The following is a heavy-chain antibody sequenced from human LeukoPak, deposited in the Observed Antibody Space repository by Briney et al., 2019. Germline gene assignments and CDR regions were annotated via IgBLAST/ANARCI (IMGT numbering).Heavy chain of an antibody. J-gene: IGHJ6*02. CDR2: IRSKAYGGTT. CDR3: TRDRRPWGSSYYYYGMDV. CDR1: GFTFGDYA. Sequence: GGSLRLSCTASGFTFGDYAMSWVRQAPGKGLEWVGFIRSKAYGGTTEYAASVKGRFTISRDDSKSIAYLRMNSLKTEDTAVYYCTRDRRPWGSSYYYYGMDVWGQGTTVTVSS. V-gene: IGHV3-49*04. D-gene: IGHD2-2*01.